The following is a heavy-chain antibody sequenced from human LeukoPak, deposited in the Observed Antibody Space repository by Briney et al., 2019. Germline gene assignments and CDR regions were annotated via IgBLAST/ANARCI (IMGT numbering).Heavy chain of an antibody. J-gene: IGHJ4*02. CDR2: IWYDGSNK. CDR1: GFTFTSYG. D-gene: IGHD6-13*01. CDR3: ARGGYSEYTSSWHLDY. Sequence: QPGRSLRLSCAASGFTFTSYGMHWVRQAPGKGLEWVAVIWYDGSNKYYADSVKGRFTISRDNSKNTQYLQMNSLRAEDTAVYYCARGGYSEYTSSWHLDYWGQGTLVTVSS. V-gene: IGHV3-33*01.